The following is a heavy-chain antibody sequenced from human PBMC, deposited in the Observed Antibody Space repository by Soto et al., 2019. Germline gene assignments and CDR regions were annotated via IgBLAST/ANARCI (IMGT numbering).Heavy chain of an antibody. D-gene: IGHD3-9*01. V-gene: IGHV3-30-3*01. Sequence: GGSLRLSCAASGFTFKNYAMHWVRQAPGKGLEWVAVISYDGSIEFYADSVKGRFTISRDDFKNTMFLQMGSLRVEDTAVYYCARGLPDFEWRLPFGYWGQGTLVTVSS. CDR1: GFTFKNYA. CDR2: ISYDGSIE. J-gene: IGHJ4*02. CDR3: ARGLPDFEWRLPFGY.